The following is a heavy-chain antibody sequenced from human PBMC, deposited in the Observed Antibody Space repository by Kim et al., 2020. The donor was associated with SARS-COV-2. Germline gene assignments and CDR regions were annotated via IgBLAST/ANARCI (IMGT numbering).Heavy chain of an antibody. J-gene: IGHJ6*03. V-gene: IGHV3-49*04. CDR3: TRDEGVWCSSTSCYLVYYMDV. D-gene: IGHD2-2*01. Sequence: GGSLRLSCTASGFTFGDYAMSWVRQAPGKGLEWVGFIRSKAYGGTTEYAASVKGRFTISRDDSKSIAYLQMNSLKTEDTAVYYCTRDEGVWCSSTSCYLVYYMDVWGKGTTVTVSS. CDR1: GFTFGDYA. CDR2: IRSKAYGGTT.